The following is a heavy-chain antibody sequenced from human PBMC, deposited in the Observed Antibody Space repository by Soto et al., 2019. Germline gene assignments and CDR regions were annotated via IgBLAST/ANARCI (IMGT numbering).Heavy chain of an antibody. Sequence: ASVNLSCKASGYTFTSYGISWVRQAPGQGLEWMGWISAYNGNTNYAQKLQGRVTMTTDTSTSTAYMELRSLRSDDTAVYYCAVTYYYDSSGPYQAFDIWGQGTMVTASS. CDR3: AVTYYYDSSGPYQAFDI. D-gene: IGHD3-22*01. J-gene: IGHJ3*02. V-gene: IGHV1-18*01. CDR2: ISAYNGNT. CDR1: GYTFTSYG.